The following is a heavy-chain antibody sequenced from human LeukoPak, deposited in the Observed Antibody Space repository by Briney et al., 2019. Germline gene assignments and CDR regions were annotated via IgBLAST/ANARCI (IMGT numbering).Heavy chain of an antibody. CDR3: AREVAYFASGSYLRSDAFDV. CDR1: GGSISSHY. Sequence: SETLSLTCTVSGGSISSHYWTWIRQPPGKGLEWIGYIYYSGSTDYNPSLTSRVTISIDTSKNQFSLKLSSVTAADTAVYYCAREVAYFASGSYLRSDAFDVWGQGTMVTVSS. D-gene: IGHD3-10*01. J-gene: IGHJ3*01. V-gene: IGHV4-59*11. CDR2: IYYSGST.